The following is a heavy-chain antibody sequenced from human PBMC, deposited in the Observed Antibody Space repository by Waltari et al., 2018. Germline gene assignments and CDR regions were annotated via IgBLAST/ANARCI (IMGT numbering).Heavy chain of an antibody. V-gene: IGHV4-38-2*01. CDR2: IYHSGST. D-gene: IGHD6-19*01. Sequence: QVQLQESGPGLVKPSETLSLTCAVSGYSISSGYYWGRIRQPPGKGLEWIGSIYHSGSTYYNPSLKSRVTISVDTSKNQFSLKLSSVTAADTAVYYCQGVAVAGMNPLDYWGQGTLVTVSS. CDR3: QGVAVAGMNPLDY. CDR1: GYSISSGYY. J-gene: IGHJ4*02.